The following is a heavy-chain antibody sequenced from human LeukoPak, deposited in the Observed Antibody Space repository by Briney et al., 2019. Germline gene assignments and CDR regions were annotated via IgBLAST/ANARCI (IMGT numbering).Heavy chain of an antibody. D-gene: IGHD5-18*01. CDR1: GFTFSSYW. CDR3: ARDLRGYSYGYDY. J-gene: IGHJ4*02. V-gene: IGHV3-21*01. Sequence: GGSLRLSCAASGFTFSSYWMSWVRQAPGKGLEWVSSISSSSSYIYYADSVKGRFTISRDNAKNSLYLQMNSLRAEDTAVYYCARDLRGYSYGYDYWGQGTLVTVSS. CDR2: ISSSSSYI.